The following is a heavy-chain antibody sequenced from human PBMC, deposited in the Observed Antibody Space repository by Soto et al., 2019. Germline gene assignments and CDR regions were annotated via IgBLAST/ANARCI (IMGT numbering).Heavy chain of an antibody. D-gene: IGHD4-17*01. J-gene: IGHJ4*02. CDR1: GFTFSIYA. CDR3: AKDLRFYGDYDYFDY. Sequence: GGSLRLSCAASGFTFSIYAMSWFRQAPGKGLEWVSAISGSGGSTYYADSVKGRFTISRDNSKNTLYLQMNSLRAEDTAVYYCAKDLRFYGDYDYFDYWGQGTLVTVSS. CDR2: ISGSGGST. V-gene: IGHV3-23*01.